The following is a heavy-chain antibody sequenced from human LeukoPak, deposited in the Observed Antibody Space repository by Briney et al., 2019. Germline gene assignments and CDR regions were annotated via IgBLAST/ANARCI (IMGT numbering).Heavy chain of an antibody. D-gene: IGHD3-10*01. CDR2: IYYSGST. J-gene: IGHJ6*03. CDR3: ARAGGRGITMVRGTSYYYYYYYMDV. Sequence: SETLSLTCTVSGGSISSSSYYWGWIRQPPGKGLEWTGSIYYSGSTYYNPSLKSRVTISVDTSKNQFSLKLSSVTAADTAVYYCARAGGRGITMVRGTSYYYYYYYMDVWGKGTTVTISS. V-gene: IGHV4-39*07. CDR1: GGSISSSSYY.